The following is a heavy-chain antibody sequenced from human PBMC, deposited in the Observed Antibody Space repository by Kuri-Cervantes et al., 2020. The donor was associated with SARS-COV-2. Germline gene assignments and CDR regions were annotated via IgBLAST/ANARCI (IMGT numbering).Heavy chain of an antibody. CDR3: ARLVLEAYSGSFYFDY. CDR1: GGSFSGYY. Sequence: SQTLSLTCAVYGGSFSGYYWSWVRQPPGKGLEWIGEINHSGNTNYDPSLKSRVTISIDTSKNQFSLKLTSVTAADTAVYYCARLVLEAYSGSFYFDYWGQGSLVTVSS. D-gene: IGHD1-26*01. V-gene: IGHV4-34*01. CDR2: INHSGNT. J-gene: IGHJ4*02.